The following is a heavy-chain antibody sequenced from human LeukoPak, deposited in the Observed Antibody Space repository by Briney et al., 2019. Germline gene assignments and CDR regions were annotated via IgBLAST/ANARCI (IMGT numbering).Heavy chain of an antibody. V-gene: IGHV3-23*01. J-gene: IGHJ4*02. CDR3: AKGGPHIVVVPAASIDC. D-gene: IGHD2-2*01. CDR2: ISGSGGST. Sequence: PGGSLRLSCAASGFTFSSYAMSWVRQAPGKGLEWVSAISGSGGSTYYADSVKGRFTISRDNSKNTLYLQMNSLRAEDTAVYYCAKGGPHIVVVPAASIDCWGQGTLVTVSS. CDR1: GFTFSSYA.